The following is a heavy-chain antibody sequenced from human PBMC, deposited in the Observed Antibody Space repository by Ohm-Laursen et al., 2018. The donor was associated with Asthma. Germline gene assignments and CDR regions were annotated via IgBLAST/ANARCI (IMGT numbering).Heavy chain of an antibody. Sequence: GSLRLSCSASGFIFSDYYMSWVRQAPGKGLEGVSVIYSGGQTHYADSVKGRFTVSRDNSKNTLYLQMNSLRAEDTAMYHCATAPNEYYSRGQGTLVTVSS. CDR2: IYSGGQT. J-gene: IGHJ4*02. CDR1: GFIFSDYY. CDR3: ATAPNEYYS. D-gene: IGHD2/OR15-2a*01. V-gene: IGHV3-53*01.